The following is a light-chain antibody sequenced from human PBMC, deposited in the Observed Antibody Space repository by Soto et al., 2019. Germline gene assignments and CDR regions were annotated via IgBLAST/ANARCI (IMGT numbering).Light chain of an antibody. CDR1: SSNVGGYNY. V-gene: IGLV2-14*01. CDR2: EVS. Sequence: QSALTQPASVSRSPGQSITISCTGTSSNVGGYNYVSWYQQHPGKAPKLMIYEVSNRPSGVSNRFSGSKSGNTASLTISGLQAEDEADYYCSSYTRNSTLVFGGGTKLTVL. J-gene: IGLJ2*01. CDR3: SSYTRNSTLV.